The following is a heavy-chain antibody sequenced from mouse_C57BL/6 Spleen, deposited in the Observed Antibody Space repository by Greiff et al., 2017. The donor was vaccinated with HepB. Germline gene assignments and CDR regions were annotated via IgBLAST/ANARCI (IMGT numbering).Heavy chain of an antibody. CDR1: GYTFTSYD. Sequence: LEESGPELVKPGASVKLSCKASGYTFTSYDINWVKQRPGQGLEWIGWIYPRDGSTKYNEKFKGKATLTVDTSSSTAYMELHSLTSEDSTVYFCARSTTVVASPFAYWGQGTLVTVSA. CDR3: ARSTTVVASPFAY. D-gene: IGHD1-1*01. V-gene: IGHV1-85*01. J-gene: IGHJ3*01. CDR2: IYPRDGST.